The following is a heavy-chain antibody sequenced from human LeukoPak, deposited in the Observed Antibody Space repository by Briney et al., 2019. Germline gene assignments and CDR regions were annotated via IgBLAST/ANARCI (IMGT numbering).Heavy chain of an antibody. CDR2: IIPIFGTA. V-gene: IGHV1-69*13. J-gene: IGHJ6*02. D-gene: IGHD3-9*01. CDR3: AREELRYFDRLPGASDYYGMDV. CDR1: GGTFSSYA. Sequence: SVKVSCKASGGTFSSYAISWVRQAPGQGLEWMGGIIPIFGTANYAQKFQGRVTITADESTSTAYMELSSLRSEDTAVYYCAREELRYFDRLPGASDYYGMDVWGQGTTVTVSS.